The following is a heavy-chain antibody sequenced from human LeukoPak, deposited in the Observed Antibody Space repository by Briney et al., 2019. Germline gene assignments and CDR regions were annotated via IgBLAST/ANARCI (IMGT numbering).Heavy chain of an antibody. CDR2: ISSSSSYI. CDR1: GFTFSSYS. Sequence: PGGSLRLSCAASGFTFSSYSMNRVRLAPGKGLEWVSSISSSSSYIYYADSVKGRFTISRDNAKNSLYLQMNSLRAEDTAVYYCARDRGSTFDYWGQGTLVTVSS. CDR3: ARDRGSTFDY. D-gene: IGHD2-15*01. V-gene: IGHV3-21*01. J-gene: IGHJ4*02.